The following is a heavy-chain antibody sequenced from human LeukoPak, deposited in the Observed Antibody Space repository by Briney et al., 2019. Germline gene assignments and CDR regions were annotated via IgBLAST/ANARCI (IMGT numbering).Heavy chain of an antibody. J-gene: IGHJ3*02. Sequence: PGGSLRLSCVASGLTFSSYDMHWIRQAPGKGLEWVSSIGAIGDTYYAGSVKGRFTVSRENAKKSVYLQMSSLSAGDTAVYSCVLGAYWNDDKNAFHIWGPGTMVTVSS. CDR1: GLTFSSYD. CDR3: VLGAYWNDDKNAFHI. D-gene: IGHD1-1*01. V-gene: IGHV3-13*01. CDR2: IGAIGDT.